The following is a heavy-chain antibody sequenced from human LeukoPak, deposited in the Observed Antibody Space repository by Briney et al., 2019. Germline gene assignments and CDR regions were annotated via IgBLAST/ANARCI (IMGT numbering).Heavy chain of an antibody. CDR2: INANTGVT. CDR1: GYTFTGYY. D-gene: IGHD4/OR15-4a*01. V-gene: IGHV1-2*02. CDR3: AREYGDNSAAHFDS. Sequence: ASVKVSFKASGYTFTGYYIYWVRQAPGQGLECMGWINANTGVTNYAQKFWGRVTMTGDTSVSTAYMELSRLRSDDTAVYFCAREYGDNSAAHFDSWGQGTLVTVSS. J-gene: IGHJ4*02.